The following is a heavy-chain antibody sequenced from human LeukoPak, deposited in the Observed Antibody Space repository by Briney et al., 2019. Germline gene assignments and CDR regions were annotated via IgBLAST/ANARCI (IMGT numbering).Heavy chain of an antibody. Sequence: PSETLSLTCTVSGGSISSSSYYWGWIRQPPGKGLEWIGSIYYSGSTYYNPSLKSRVTISVDTSKNQFSLKLSSVTAADTAVYXCARXRDSSGWYYGRLDNWFDPWGQGTLVTVSS. D-gene: IGHD6-19*01. CDR1: GGSISSSSYY. V-gene: IGHV4-39*01. J-gene: IGHJ5*02. CDR2: IYYSGST. CDR3: ARXRDSSGWYYGRLDNWFDP.